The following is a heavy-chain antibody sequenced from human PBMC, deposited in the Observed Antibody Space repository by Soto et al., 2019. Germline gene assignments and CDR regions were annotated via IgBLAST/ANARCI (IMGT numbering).Heavy chain of an antibody. V-gene: IGHV4-61*01. CDR2: VYHTGRT. Sequence: QVHLQESGPGLVKPSETLSLTCSVSGSSFKSGSYHWIWIRQPPGKGLEWIGYVYHTGRTSYNPSLKSRATISMDTSKNQFSLDLEFVTAADTAVYFCARDFAYFDSWGQGTRVIVSS. CDR3: ARDFAYFDS. J-gene: IGHJ4*02. D-gene: IGHD3-3*01. CDR1: GSSFKSGSYH.